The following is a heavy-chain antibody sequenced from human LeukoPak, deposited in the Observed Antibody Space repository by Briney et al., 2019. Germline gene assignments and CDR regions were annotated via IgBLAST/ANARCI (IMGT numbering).Heavy chain of an antibody. CDR3: ARSYYDSSGLDY. CDR1: GGTFSSYA. CDR2: ITPILGVA. V-gene: IGHV1-69*04. Sequence: SVKVSCKASGGTFSSYAISWVRQAPGRGLEWMGRITPILGVANYAQKFQGRVTITADKSTSTAYMELSSLRSEDTAVYYCARSYYDSSGLDYWGQGTLVTVSS. J-gene: IGHJ4*02. D-gene: IGHD3-22*01.